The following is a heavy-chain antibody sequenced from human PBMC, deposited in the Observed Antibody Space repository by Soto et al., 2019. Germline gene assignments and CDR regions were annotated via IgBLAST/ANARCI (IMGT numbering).Heavy chain of an antibody. J-gene: IGHJ4*02. CDR3: ARGPGDLGYFDY. CDR2: MNPYNGNT. D-gene: IGHD3-10*01. CDR1: GYTFSNYD. V-gene: IGHV1-8*02. Sequence: QVQLVQSGAEVKKPGASVKVSCRASGYTFSNYDINWVRQAPGQGLEWMGWMNPYNGNTGYAQNFQGRVTMTRNNSISTAYMELGSLSSEDTAIYYCARGPGDLGYFDYWGQGALVTVSS.